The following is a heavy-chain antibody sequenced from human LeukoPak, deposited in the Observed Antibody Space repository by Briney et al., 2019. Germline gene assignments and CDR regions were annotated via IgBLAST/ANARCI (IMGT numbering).Heavy chain of an antibody. Sequence: GGSLRLPCAASGFTFSSYSMNWVRQAPGKGLEWVSSISSSSSYIYYADSVKGRFTISRDNAKNSLYLQMNSLRAEDTAVYYCARSRAYYYYMDVWGKGTTVTVSS. CDR1: GFTFSSYS. CDR3: ARSRAYYYYMDV. V-gene: IGHV3-21*01. CDR2: ISSSSSYI. J-gene: IGHJ6*03.